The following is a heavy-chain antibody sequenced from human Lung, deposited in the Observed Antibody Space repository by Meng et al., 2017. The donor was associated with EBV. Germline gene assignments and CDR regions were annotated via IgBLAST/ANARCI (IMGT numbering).Heavy chain of an antibody. CDR1: GRSFSSSY. Sequence: QVPLQQWGAGLLKPSETLSLTCGVSGRSFSSSYWSWIRQPPGKGLEWIGQINYSGITNYNPSLKSRVTISVDTSKNQFSLQLNSVTPEDTAVYYCARGATSVFDLWGRGTLVTVSS. CDR2: INYSGIT. CDR3: ARGATSVFDL. J-gene: IGHJ2*01. V-gene: IGHV4-34*01.